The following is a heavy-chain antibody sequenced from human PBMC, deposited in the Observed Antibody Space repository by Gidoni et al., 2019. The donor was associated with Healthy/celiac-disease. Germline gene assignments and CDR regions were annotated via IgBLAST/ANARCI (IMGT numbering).Heavy chain of an antibody. CDR3: ARDLTPDYDFWSGYEGYYYYYGMDV. J-gene: IGHJ6*02. D-gene: IGHD3-3*01. Sequence: QVQLVESGGGVVQPGRALRLSCAASGLPFSSYAMHWDRQAPGKGLEWVAVISYDGSNKYYADSVKGRFTISRDNSKNTLYLQMNSLRAEDTAVYYCARDLTPDYDFWSGYEGYYYYYGMDVWGQGTTVTVSS. CDR2: ISYDGSNK. CDR1: GLPFSSYA. V-gene: IGHV3-30-3*01.